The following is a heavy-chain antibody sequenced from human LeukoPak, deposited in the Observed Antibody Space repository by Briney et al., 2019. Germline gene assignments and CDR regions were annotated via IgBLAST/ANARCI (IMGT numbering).Heavy chain of an antibody. Sequence: PGGSLTLSCVGSGFTFRDYWMSWVRQAPGKGLEWVANIKQDGSEKDYVDALKGRFTISRDNAKNSLYLQMNSLRAEDTAVYYCARCLELMRNFQWWGQGTLVTVSS. J-gene: IGHJ4*02. CDR3: ARCLELMRNFQW. D-gene: IGHD2/OR15-2a*01. V-gene: IGHV3-7*01. CDR2: IKQDGSEK. CDR1: GFTFRDYW.